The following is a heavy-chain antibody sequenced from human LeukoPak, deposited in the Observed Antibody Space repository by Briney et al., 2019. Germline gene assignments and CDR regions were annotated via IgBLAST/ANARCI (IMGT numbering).Heavy chain of an antibody. CDR1: GFSFSDYD. J-gene: IGHJ4*02. CDR3: AKDRLESYGSARYYFDS. V-gene: IGHV3-30*02. D-gene: IGHD5-18*01. CDR2: IRYDGTNT. Sequence: GGSLRLSCAASGFSFSDYDMHWVRQAPGKGLEWVTFIRYDGTNTYADSVKGRFTISRDSSKDTLYLQMNSLRTEDAAVYYCAKDRLESYGSARYYFDSWGQGSLVTVSS.